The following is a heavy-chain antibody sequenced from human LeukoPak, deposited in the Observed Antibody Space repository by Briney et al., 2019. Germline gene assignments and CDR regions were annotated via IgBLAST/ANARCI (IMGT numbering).Heavy chain of an antibody. Sequence: SEPLSLTCTVSGGSISSYYWSWLRQPPGKGLEWIGYIYYSGSTNYNPTLKSRVTISVDTSKIHFSLKRSSVTAADTAVYYCARDWHHGLDYWGQGTLVSVSS. CDR3: ARDWHHGLDY. CDR1: GGSISSYY. V-gene: IGHV4-59*01. J-gene: IGHJ4*02. CDR2: IYYSGST.